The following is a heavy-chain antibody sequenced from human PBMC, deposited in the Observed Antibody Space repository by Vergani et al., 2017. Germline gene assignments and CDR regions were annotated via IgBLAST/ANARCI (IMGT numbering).Heavy chain of an antibody. D-gene: IGHD2-15*01. CDR1: GDSISRSHYY. J-gene: IGHJ4*02. CDR3: AREGGRGGSSY. V-gene: IGHV4-39*07. Sequence: QLQLQESGPGLVKPSETLSLSCRVSGDSISRSHYYWGFIRQPPGKGLEWIGEINHSGSTNYNPSLKSRVTISVDTSKNQFSLKLSSVTAADTAVYYCAREGGRGGSSYWGQGMLVTVSS. CDR2: INHSGST.